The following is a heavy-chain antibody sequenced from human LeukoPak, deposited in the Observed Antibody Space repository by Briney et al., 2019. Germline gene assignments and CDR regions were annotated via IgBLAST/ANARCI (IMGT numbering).Heavy chain of an antibody. J-gene: IGHJ4*02. Sequence: GGSVRLSCAASGFTFSSYAMSWVRQAPGKGLEWVSSISGSGGSTYYADSVKGRFTISRDNSTNTLYLQMNSLRAEDTAVYSCAKPYGIAAAGRYFDYWGQGTLVTVSS. CDR3: AKPYGIAAAGRYFDY. D-gene: IGHD6-13*01. V-gene: IGHV3-23*01. CDR1: GFTFSSYA. CDR2: ISGSGGST.